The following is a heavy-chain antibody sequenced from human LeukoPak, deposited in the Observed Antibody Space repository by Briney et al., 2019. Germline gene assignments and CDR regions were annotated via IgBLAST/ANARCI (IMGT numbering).Heavy chain of an antibody. V-gene: IGHV3-20*04. CDR2: INWSGDSI. CDR1: GFTFEDFG. Sequence: PGGSLRLSCVVSGFTFEDFGMSWVRQVPGKGLEWVSGINWSGDSIHYTDSVKGRFTISRDNAKNSLYLQMNSLRAEDTAVYYCAELGITMIRGVWGNGTTVTISS. CDR3: AELGITMIRGV. D-gene: IGHD3-22*01. J-gene: IGHJ6*04.